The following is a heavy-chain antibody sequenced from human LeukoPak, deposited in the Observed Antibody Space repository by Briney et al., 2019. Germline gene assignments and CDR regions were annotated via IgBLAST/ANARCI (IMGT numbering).Heavy chain of an antibody. D-gene: IGHD3-10*01. Sequence: GGSLRLSCAAPGFTFSGSAMHWVRQASGKGLEWVGRIRSKANSYATAYAASVKGRFTISRDDSKNTAYLQMNSLKTEDTAVCYCTRPTSATMVRGVTPRDYWGQGTLVTVSS. CDR2: IRSKANSYAT. V-gene: IGHV3-73*01. CDR3: TRPTSATMVRGVTPRDY. J-gene: IGHJ4*02. CDR1: GFTFSGSA.